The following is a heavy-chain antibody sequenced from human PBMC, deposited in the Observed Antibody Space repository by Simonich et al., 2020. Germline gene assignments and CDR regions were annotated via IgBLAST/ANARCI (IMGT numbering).Heavy chain of an antibody. CDR3: ACLGTGDAFDI. CDR1: GFTFSSYW. CDR2: IKHDGSEK. Sequence: EVQLVESGGGLVQPGGSLRLSCAASGFTFSSYWMGWVLKAPVKGLEGVANIKHDGSEKYDVDSVKCRFTISRDNAKNSMYLQMNSLRAEDTAVYYCACLGTGDAFDIWGQGTMVTVSS. V-gene: IGHV3-7*01. D-gene: IGHD3-9*01. J-gene: IGHJ3*02.